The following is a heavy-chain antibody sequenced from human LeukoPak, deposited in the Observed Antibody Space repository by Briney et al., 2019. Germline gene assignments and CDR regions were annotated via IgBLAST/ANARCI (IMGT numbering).Heavy chain of an antibody. V-gene: IGHV3-7*04. CDR2: INQDGSEK. CDR1: GFTFNSFS. D-gene: IGHD2-21*01. J-gene: IGHJ4*02. Sequence: GGSLRLSCAASGFTFNSFSMNWVRQAPGKGLEWVANINQDGSEKSYVDSVEGRFTISRDNAKKSLYLHVNSLRVEDTAVYYCARDIYGGHDYWGQGTLLTVSS. CDR3: ARDIYGGHDY.